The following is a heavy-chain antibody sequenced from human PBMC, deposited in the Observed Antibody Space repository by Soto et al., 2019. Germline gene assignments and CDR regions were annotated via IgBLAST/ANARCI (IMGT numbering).Heavy chain of an antibody. D-gene: IGHD2-2*01. J-gene: IGHJ4*02. Sequence: GGSLRLSSAASGFTFSDSWMHWVRQVSGKGLEWVSRINADGTSTSYADSVKGRFTTSRDNAKNTLYLHVNSLRAEDTAVYYCVKVLARGVGVPRFYFDSWGQGALVTVSS. CDR3: VKVLARGVGVPRFYFDS. V-gene: IGHV3-74*01. CDR1: GFTFSDSW. CDR2: INADGTST.